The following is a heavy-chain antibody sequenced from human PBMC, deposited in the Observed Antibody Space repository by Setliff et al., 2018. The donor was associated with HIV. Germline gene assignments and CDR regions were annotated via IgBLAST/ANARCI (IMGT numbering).Heavy chain of an antibody. J-gene: IGHJ4*02. V-gene: IGHV4-61*02. CDR3: ARSPRIGVAGEFEY. D-gene: IGHD6-19*01. Sequence: SETLSLTCTVSGGSISSGNYYWSWIRQPAGKGLEWIGRIYSSGSTNYDPSLKSRVTISLDTSKNQFSLKLSSLTAADTAVYYCARSPRIGVAGEFEYWGQGTLVTVSS. CDR2: IYSSGST. CDR1: GGSISSGNYY.